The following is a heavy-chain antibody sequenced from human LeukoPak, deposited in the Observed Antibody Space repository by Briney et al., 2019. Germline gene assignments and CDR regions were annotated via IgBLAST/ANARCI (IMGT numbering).Heavy chain of an antibody. D-gene: IGHD3-10*02. J-gene: IGHJ6*04. CDR3: AELGITMIGGV. CDR2: INWNGGST. Sequence: GGSLRLFCAASGFTFDDYGMSWVRQAAGKGLEWVSGINWNGGSTGYAGSVKGRFTISRDNAKNSLYLQMNSLRAEDTAVYYCAELGITMIGGVWGKGTTVTISS. CDR1: GFTFDDYG. V-gene: IGHV3-20*04.